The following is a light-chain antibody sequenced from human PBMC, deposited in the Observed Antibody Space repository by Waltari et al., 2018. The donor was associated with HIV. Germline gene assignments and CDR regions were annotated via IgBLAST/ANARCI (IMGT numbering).Light chain of an antibody. CDR2: RND. CDR1: SSSIGSGY. V-gene: IGLV1-47*01. CDR3: VAWNGSPSGPV. Sequence: QSVLTQPPSVSGAPGQRVTVSCSGSSSSIGSGYVCWYQQLPGAAPKLVIYRNDPRPSGVPDRFAGSKSGTSASLAISGLRSEDEAVYYCVAWNGSPSGPVFGGGTKLTVL. J-gene: IGLJ3*02.